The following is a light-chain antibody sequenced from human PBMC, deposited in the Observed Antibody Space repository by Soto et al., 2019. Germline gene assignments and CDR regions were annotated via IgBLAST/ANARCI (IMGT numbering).Light chain of an antibody. V-gene: IGKV3-20*01. Sequence: EIVLTQSPGTLSLSPGERATLSCRASQSVTSSYLAWYKQKPGQAPRLLIYGASSRATGIPDRFSGSGSGTDFTLTISRLEPQDFAMYYCHQYGSSPLTFGGGTKVEIK. CDR1: QSVTSSY. CDR3: HQYGSSPLT. CDR2: GAS. J-gene: IGKJ4*01.